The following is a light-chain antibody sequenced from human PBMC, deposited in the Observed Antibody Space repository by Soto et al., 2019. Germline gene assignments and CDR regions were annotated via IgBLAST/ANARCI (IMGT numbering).Light chain of an antibody. Sequence: QSVLTQPASVSGSPGQSIAISCTGTSSVVGYYDYVSWYQQHPGKAPKVMIYDVNNRPSGVSDRFSGSKSGNTASLTISGLQAEDEADYYCSSYTSSSTYVSGTGTKVTVL. V-gene: IGLV2-14*01. CDR3: SSYTSSSTYV. J-gene: IGLJ1*01. CDR2: DVN. CDR1: SSVVGYYDY.